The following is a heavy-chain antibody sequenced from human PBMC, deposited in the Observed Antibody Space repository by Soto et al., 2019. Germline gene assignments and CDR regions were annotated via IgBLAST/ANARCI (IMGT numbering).Heavy chain of an antibody. CDR1: GGTFSRYA. V-gene: IGHV1-69*13. Sequence: GASVKVSCKASGGTFSRYAISWGRQAPGQRLEWMGGIIPIFGTANYAQKFQGRVTITADESTSTAYVELSSLRSEDTAVYYCARDTSTDRRPTDYYYYGMDVWGQGTTVTVSS. CDR2: IIPIFGTA. J-gene: IGHJ6*02. CDR3: ARDTSTDRRPTDYYYYGMDV. D-gene: IGHD2-2*01.